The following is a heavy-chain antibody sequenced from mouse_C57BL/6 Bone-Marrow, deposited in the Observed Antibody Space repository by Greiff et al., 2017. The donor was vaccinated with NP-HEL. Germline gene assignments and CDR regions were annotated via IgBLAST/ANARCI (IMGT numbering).Heavy chain of an antibody. V-gene: IGHV14-4*01. CDR1: GFNIKADY. Sequence: VQLKQSGAELVRPGASVKLSCTASGFNIKADYMPWVQQRPEQGLEWIGWIDPETGDTESASTFQGKATITADTSSNTAYLQLSSLTSEDTAVYYCRGYFDVWGTGTTVTVSS. J-gene: IGHJ1*03. CDR2: IDPETGDT. CDR3: RGYFDV.